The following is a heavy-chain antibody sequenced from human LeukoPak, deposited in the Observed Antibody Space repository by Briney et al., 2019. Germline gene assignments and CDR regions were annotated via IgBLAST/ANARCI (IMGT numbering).Heavy chain of an antibody. J-gene: IGHJ4*02. CDR2: IYTSGST. CDR3: ARGREVTMIVVAPDY. V-gene: IGHV4-4*07. D-gene: IGHD3-22*01. CDR1: GGSISSYY. Sequence: SETLSLTCTVSGGSISSYYWSWIRQPAGKGLEWIGRIYTSGSTNYNPSLKSRVTISVDTSKNQFSLKLSSVTAADTAVYYCARGREVTMIVVAPDYWGQGTLVTVSS.